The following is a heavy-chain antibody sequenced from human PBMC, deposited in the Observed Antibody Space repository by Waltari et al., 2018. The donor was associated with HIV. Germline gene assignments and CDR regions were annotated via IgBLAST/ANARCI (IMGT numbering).Heavy chain of an antibody. J-gene: IGHJ4*02. Sequence: DVQLVESGGGLVQPGGSLRLSCGASGFIFDSYWMFWVRQAPGEGLVWVARIKTDWTITTYADSVKGRFVISRDNAKNTLFLQMNSLRVEDTAVYYCTRTLQDLYFFDEWGQGTLVTVSS. D-gene: IGHD1-1*01. CDR3: TRTLQDLYFFDE. CDR2: IKTDWTIT. CDR1: GFIFDSYW. V-gene: IGHV3-74*01.